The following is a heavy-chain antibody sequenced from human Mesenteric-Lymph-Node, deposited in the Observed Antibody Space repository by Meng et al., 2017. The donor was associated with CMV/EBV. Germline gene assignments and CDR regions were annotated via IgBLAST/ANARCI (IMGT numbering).Heavy chain of an antibody. CDR1: GVIVSSNY. CDR3: ARDLGDAFDI. CDR2: IYSGGST. J-gene: IGHJ3*02. V-gene: IGHV3-66*02. Sequence: GESLKISCAASGVIVSSNYMSWVRQTPGKGLEWVSVIYSGGSTYYADSVKGRFTISRDNSKNTLYLQMNTLRPEDTAVYYCARDLGDAFDIWGQGTMVTVSS.